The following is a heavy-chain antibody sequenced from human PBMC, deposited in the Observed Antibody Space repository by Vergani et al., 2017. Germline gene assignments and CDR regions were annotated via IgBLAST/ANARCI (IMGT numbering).Heavy chain of an antibody. Sequence: QVQLVQSGAEVKKPGSSVKVSCKASGGTFSSYAISWMRQAPGQGLEWMGRIIPIFGTANYAQKFQGRVTITADESTSTAYMELSSLRSEDTAVYYCARVDEVAAAVEWFDPWGQGTLVTVSS. D-gene: IGHD6-13*01. CDR3: ARVDEVAAAVEWFDP. J-gene: IGHJ5*02. CDR2: IIPIFGTA. CDR1: GGTFSSYA. V-gene: IGHV1-69*13.